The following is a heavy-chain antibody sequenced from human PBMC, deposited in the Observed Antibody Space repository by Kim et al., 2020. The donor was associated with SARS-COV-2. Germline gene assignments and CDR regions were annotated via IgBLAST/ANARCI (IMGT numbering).Heavy chain of an antibody. CDR3: VKERRYSSCWLGRGYYY. J-gene: IGHJ6*01. V-gene: IGHV3-64*04. D-gene: IGHD6-13*01. Sequence: GGSLRLSCSASGFTFSSYAMNWVRQAPGKGLEYVSSISSSGGSTYYADSVKGRFTISRDNAKNSLYLQMISLRAEDTAVYYCVKERRYSSCWLGRGYYY. CDR2: ISSSGGST. CDR1: GFTFSSYA.